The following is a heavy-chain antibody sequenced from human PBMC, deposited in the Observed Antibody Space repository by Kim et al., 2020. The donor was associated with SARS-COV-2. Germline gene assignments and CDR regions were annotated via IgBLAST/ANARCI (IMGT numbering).Heavy chain of an antibody. J-gene: IGHJ4*02. Sequence: GESLKISCRGSGYTFNTYWIGWVRQMPGKGLEWMGIVYPGDSDARYSPSFQGQVTISADKSISTAYLQWSSLKASDTAMYYCARPGRMATSDYFDYWGQGALVTVSS. V-gene: IGHV5-51*01. D-gene: IGHD5-12*01. CDR1: GYTFNTYW. CDR3: ARPGRMATSDYFDY. CDR2: VYPGDSDA.